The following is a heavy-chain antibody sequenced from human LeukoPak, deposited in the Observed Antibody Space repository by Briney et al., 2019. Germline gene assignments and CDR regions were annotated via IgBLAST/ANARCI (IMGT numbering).Heavy chain of an antibody. CDR1: GGTFSSYA. D-gene: IGHD2-2*01. J-gene: IGHJ4*02. V-gene: IGHV1-69*05. CDR3: ARADEGGSSDY. Sequence: SVKVSCKASGGTFSSYAISWVRQAPGQGLEWMGQIIPIFGTTNSAQKFQGRVTMTTDTSTSTTYMELGSLRSDDTAVYYCARADEGGSSDYWGQGTLVTVSS. CDR2: IIPIFGTT.